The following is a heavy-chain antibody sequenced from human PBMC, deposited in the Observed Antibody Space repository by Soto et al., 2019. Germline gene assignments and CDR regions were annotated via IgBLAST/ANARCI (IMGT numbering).Heavy chain of an antibody. V-gene: IGHV4-61*08. CDR3: ARVGGVAARTFDY. CDR1: DGSVSSGAYY. Sequence: SETLSLTCTVSDGSVSSGAYYWTWIRQPPGKGLEWIGYLYYSDNTNYNPSLKSRVTISVDASKNQVSLRLTSVTAADTAVYYCARVGGVAARTFDYWGQGTVVTVSS. D-gene: IGHD3-16*01. CDR2: LYYSDNT. J-gene: IGHJ4*02.